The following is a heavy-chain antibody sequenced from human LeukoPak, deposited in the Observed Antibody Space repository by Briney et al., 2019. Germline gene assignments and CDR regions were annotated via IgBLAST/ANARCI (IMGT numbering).Heavy chain of an antibody. D-gene: IGHD3-9*01. CDR2: ISYDGSNK. CDR3: ARGDYDILTGYSY. Sequence: GGSLRLSCAASGFTFSSYAVHWVRQAPGKGLEWVAVISYDGSNKYYADSVKGRFTISRDNSKNTLYLQMNSLRAEDTAVYYCARGDYDILTGYSYWGQGTLVTVSS. J-gene: IGHJ4*02. CDR1: GFTFSSYA. V-gene: IGHV3-30*04.